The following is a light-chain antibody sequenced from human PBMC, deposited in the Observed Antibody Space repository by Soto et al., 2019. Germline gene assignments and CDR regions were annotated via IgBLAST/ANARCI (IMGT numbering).Light chain of an antibody. J-gene: IGKJ2*01. CDR3: QQRYIWPNP. Sequence: EIVLTQSPATLSLSPGERATLSCRASQSVGSYLAWYQHNPGQAPRLLIYDASNMATGIPARFSGSGSGTDFTRTISGPEPEDFAVYYCQQRYIWPNPFCQGNKLEIK. V-gene: IGKV3-11*01. CDR1: QSVGSY. CDR2: DAS.